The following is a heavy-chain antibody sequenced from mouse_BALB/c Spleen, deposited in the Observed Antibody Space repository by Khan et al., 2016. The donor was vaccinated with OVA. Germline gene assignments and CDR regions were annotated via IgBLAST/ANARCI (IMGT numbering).Heavy chain of an antibody. V-gene: IGHV1-7*01. CDR2: INPTSGYT. CDR3: ARDRIDY. Sequence: QVQLKQSGAELAKPGASVKMSCTASGYTFTSYWMHWIHQRPGQGLEWIGYINPTSGYTDYNQKFKDKATLTADKSSSTAYMQLSSLTSDDSAVYYCARDRIDYWGQGTALTVSS. J-gene: IGHJ2*01. CDR1: GYTFTSYW.